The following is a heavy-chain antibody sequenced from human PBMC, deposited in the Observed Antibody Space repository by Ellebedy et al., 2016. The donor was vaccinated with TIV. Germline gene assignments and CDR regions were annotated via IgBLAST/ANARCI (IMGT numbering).Heavy chain of an antibody. Sequence: GESLKISCAASGFTFSSYSMTWVRQAPGKGLEWVSGVSGSGGSTYYADSVRGRFTISRDNSKNTLYLQMNSLRAEDTAVYYCARDPREWLVRGYFDCWGQGTLVTVSS. V-gene: IGHV3-23*01. J-gene: IGHJ4*02. CDR2: VSGSGGST. D-gene: IGHD6-19*01. CDR3: ARDPREWLVRGYFDC. CDR1: GFTFSSYS.